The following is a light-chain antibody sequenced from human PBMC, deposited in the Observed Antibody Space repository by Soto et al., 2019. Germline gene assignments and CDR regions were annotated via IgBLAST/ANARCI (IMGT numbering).Light chain of an antibody. CDR1: QDISHY. Sequence: DIQMTQSPSSLSASVGDRVTFTCRASQDISHYLAWYQERPGKVPKLLIYYAANLQSGVPSRFSGSGSGTDFTLTISSLQPEDVGTYYCQQYTKDTPGTFGQGTEVDIK. V-gene: IGKV1-27*01. J-gene: IGKJ1*01. CDR3: QQYTKDTPGT. CDR2: YAA.